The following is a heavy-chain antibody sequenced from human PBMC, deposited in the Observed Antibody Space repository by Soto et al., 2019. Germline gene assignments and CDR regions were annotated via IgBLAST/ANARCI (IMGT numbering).Heavy chain of an antibody. J-gene: IGHJ3*02. CDR1: GFTFSSYG. D-gene: IGHD2-2*01. Sequence: QVQLVESGGGVVQPGRSLRLSCAASGFTFSSYGMHWVRQAPGKGLEWVAVISYDGSNKYYADSVKGRFTISRDNSKNTLYLQMNSLRAEDTAVYYCAKPNHCIRTSCYLFDAFDIWGHGTMVTVSS. V-gene: IGHV3-30*18. CDR2: ISYDGSNK. CDR3: AKPNHCIRTSCYLFDAFDI.